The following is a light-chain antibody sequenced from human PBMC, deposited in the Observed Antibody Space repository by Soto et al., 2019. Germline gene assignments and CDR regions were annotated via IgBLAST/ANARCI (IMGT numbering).Light chain of an antibody. V-gene: IGLV2-8*01. J-gene: IGLJ1*01. Sequence: QSVLTQPPSASGSPGQSVTISCTGTSFDVGGYNYVSWYQQHPGKAPQVLMYEVSKRPSGVPDRFSGSKSGNTASLTVSGLQAEDEAGYYCSAYAGSPYLYVFGSGTKATVL. CDR3: SAYAGSPYLYV. CDR2: EVS. CDR1: SFDVGGYNY.